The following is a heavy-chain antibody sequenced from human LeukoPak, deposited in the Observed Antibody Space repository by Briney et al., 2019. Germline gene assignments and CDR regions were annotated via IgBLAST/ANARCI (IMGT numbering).Heavy chain of an antibody. V-gene: IGHV3-30*02. CDR1: GFTFSSYG. CDR2: IRYDGSNK. Sequence: PGGSLRLSCAASGFTFSSYGMHWVRQAPGKGLEWVAFIRYDGSNKYYADSVKGRFTISRDNSKNTLYLQMNSLRAEDTAVYYCAKGSSTRPSPVAYFQHWGQGTLVTVSS. J-gene: IGHJ1*01. D-gene: IGHD2-2*01. CDR3: AKGSSTRPSPVAYFQH.